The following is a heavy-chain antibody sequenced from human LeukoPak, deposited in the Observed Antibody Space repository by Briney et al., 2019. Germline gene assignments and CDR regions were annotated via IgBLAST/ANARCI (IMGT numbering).Heavy chain of an antibody. D-gene: IGHD2/OR15-2a*01. CDR2: ISAYNGNT. Sequence: ASVKVSCKASGYTFISYGINWVRQAPGQGLEWMGWISAYNGNTNYAQKLQGRVTMTTDASTSTAYMELRSLSADDTAVYYCAKNSRSANSSNWNWFHPWGQGTLVTVSS. J-gene: IGHJ5*02. CDR3: AKNSRSANSSNWNWFHP. CDR1: GYTFISYG. V-gene: IGHV1-18*01.